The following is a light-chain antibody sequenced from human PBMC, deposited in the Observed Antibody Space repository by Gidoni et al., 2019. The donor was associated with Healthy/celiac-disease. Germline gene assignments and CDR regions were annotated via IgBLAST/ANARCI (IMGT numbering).Light chain of an antibody. CDR3: QQYYSYPRT. Sequence: AIRMTQSPSSFSASTGDRVTITCPARQGISSYLAWYQQKPGKAPKLLIYAASTLASGVPSRFSGSGSGTDFTLTISCLQSEDFATYYCQQYYSYPRTFGQGTKVEIK. V-gene: IGKV1-8*01. CDR2: AAS. CDR1: QGISSY. J-gene: IGKJ1*01.